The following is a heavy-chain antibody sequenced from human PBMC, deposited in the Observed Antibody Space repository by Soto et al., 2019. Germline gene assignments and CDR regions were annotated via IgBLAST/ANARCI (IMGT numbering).Heavy chain of an antibody. CDR2: IKQDGSEK. V-gene: IGHV3-7*01. J-gene: IGHJ4*02. CDR3: ARAKTTFDY. CDR1: GFTFSNYA. D-gene: IGHD4-17*01. Sequence: LRLSCAASGFTFSNYAMSWVRQAPGKGLEWVANIKQDGSEKYYVDSVKGRFTISRDNAKNSLYLQMNSLRAEDTAVYYCARAKTTFDYWGQGTLVTVSS.